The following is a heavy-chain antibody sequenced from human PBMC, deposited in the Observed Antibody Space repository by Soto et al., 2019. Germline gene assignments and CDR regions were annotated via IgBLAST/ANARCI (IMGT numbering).Heavy chain of an antibody. V-gene: IGHV4-59*08. CDR1: GGSISSYY. J-gene: IGHJ4*02. CDR3: ASYDDYSNSFDY. CDR2: IYYSGST. Sequence: SETLSLTCTVSGGSISSYYLSWIRQPPGKGLEWIGDIYYSGSTNYNPSLKSRVTISVDTSKNQFSLKLSSVTAADTAVYYCASYDDYSNSFDYWGQGTLVTVSS. D-gene: IGHD4-4*01.